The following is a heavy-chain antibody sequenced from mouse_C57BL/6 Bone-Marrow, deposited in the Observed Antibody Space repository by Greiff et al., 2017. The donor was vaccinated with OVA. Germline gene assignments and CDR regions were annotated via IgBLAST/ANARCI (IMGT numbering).Heavy chain of an antibody. J-gene: IGHJ2*01. CDR1: GYTFTSYW. CDR3: ARVGLYDYDGFDY. V-gene: IGHV1-53*01. CDR2: INPSNGGT. Sequence: VQLQQSGTELVKPGASVKLSCKASGYTFTSYWMHWVKQRPGQGLEWIGNINPSNGGTNYNEKFKSKATLTVDKSSSTAYMQLSSLTSEDSAFYDCARVGLYDYDGFDYWGQGTTLTVSS. D-gene: IGHD2-4*01.